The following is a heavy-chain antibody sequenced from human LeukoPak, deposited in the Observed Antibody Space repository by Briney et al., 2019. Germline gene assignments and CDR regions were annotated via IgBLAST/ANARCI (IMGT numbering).Heavy chain of an antibody. CDR3: ARAGTTSYFDY. D-gene: IGHD2/OR15-2a*01. Sequence: SVKVSCKASGGTFISYAISWVRQAPGQGLEWMGRIIPIFGTANYAQKFQGRVTITTDESTSTAYMELSSLRSEDTAVYYCARAGTTSYFDYWGQGTLVTVSS. J-gene: IGHJ4*02. V-gene: IGHV1-69*05. CDR2: IIPIFGTA. CDR1: GGTFISYA.